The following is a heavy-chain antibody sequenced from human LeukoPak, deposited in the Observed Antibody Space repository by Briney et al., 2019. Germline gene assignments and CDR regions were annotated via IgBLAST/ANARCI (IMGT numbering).Heavy chain of an antibody. CDR2: ISGSGGST. J-gene: IGHJ4*02. CDR3: ARDRARPPYYFDY. CDR1: GFTFSSYA. V-gene: IGHV3-23*01. Sequence: GGSLRLSCAASGFTFSSYAMSWVRQAPGKGLEWVSAISGSGGSTYYADSVKGRFTISRDNSKSTLYLQMNSLRAEDTAVYYCARDRARPPYYFDYWGQGTLVTVSS.